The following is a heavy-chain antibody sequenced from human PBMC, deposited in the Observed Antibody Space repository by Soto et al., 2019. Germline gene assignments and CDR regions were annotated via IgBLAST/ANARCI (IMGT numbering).Heavy chain of an antibody. V-gene: IGHV3-7*03. CDR2: IKEDGNDK. J-gene: IGHJ2*01. D-gene: IGHD1-1*01. CDR1: GFTFSSYW. Sequence: EVQLVESGGGLVQPGGSLRLSCAASGFTFSSYWMSWVRQAPGKGLDWVANIKEDGNDKYYLDSVKGRFTISRDNAKNSLYLPMNSLRAEDTAVYYCAKTPANSNWDGGYFDLWGRGTLVTVSS. CDR3: AKTPANSNWDGGYFDL.